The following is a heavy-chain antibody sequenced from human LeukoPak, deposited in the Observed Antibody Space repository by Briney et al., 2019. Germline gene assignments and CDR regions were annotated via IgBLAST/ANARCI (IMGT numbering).Heavy chain of an antibody. V-gene: IGHV1-18*01. D-gene: IGHD6-13*01. J-gene: IGHJ6*02. CDR1: GYTFTSYG. CDR3: ARSIAAAGTLLYYYGMDV. Sequence: ASVKVSCKASGYTFTSYGISWVRQAPGQGLEWMGWISAYNGNTNYAQKLQGRVTMTTDTSTSTAYMELRSLRSDDTAVYYCARSIAAAGTLLYYYGMDVWGQGTTVTVSS. CDR2: ISAYNGNT.